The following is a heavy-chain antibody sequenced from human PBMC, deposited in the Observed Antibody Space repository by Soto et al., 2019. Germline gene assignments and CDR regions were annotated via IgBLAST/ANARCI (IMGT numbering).Heavy chain of an antibody. CDR1: GGTLSSYA. CDR2: IIPIFGSA. J-gene: IGHJ6*02. CDR3: AGTREIPYYHGMDV. V-gene: IGHV1-69*01. D-gene: IGHD2-2*02. Sequence: QVQLVQSGAEVKKPGSSVKVSCKAPGGTLSSYAINWVRQAPGQGLEWMGGIIPIFGSANYAPKFQGRVTISADESTSTAYMEVSSLRSEDTAVHYCAGTREIPYYHGMDVWGQGTTVTVSS.